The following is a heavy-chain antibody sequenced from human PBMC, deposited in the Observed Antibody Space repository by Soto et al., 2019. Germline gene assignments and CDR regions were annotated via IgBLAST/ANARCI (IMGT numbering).Heavy chain of an antibody. D-gene: IGHD3-3*01. CDR3: ARVREYNWFDP. J-gene: IGHJ5*02. CDR1: GGSISSYY. Sequence: SETLSLTCTVSGGSISSYYWSWIRQPPGKGLEWIGYIYYSGSTNYNPSLKSRVTISVDTSKNQFSLKLSSVTAADTAVYYCARVREYNWFDPWGQGTLVTVSS. V-gene: IGHV4-59*01. CDR2: IYYSGST.